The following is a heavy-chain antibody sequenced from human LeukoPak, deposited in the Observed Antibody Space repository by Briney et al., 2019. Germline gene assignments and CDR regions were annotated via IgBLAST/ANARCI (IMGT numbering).Heavy chain of an antibody. CDR2: INPNSGGT. D-gene: IGHD3-3*01. CDR1: GYTFTGYY. J-gene: IGHJ4*02. CDR3: ARDPSRVLQFLEWLSHYFDY. Sequence: ASVKVSCKASGYTFTGYYMHWVRQAPGQGLEWMGWINPNSGGTNYAQKFQGRVTMTRDTPISTAYMELSRLRSDDTAVYYCARDPSRVLQFLEWLSHYFDYWGQGTLVTVSS. V-gene: IGHV1-2*02.